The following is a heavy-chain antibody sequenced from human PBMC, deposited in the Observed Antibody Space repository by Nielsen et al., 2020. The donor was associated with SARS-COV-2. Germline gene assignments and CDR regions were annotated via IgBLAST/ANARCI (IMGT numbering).Heavy chain of an antibody. Sequence: WLRQPPGKGLEWIGYIYYTGSTKYNPSLKSRVTISVDTSKNQFSLKLSSVTAADTAVYYCAREAFGSSGYSYHYYYYGMDVWGQGTTVTVSS. V-gene: IGHV4-59*01. J-gene: IGHJ6*02. CDR2: IYYTGST. CDR3: AREAFGSSGYSYHYYYYGMDV. D-gene: IGHD3-22*01.